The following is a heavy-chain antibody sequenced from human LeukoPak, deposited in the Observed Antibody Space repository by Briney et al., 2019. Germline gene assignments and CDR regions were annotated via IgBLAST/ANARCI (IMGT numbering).Heavy chain of an antibody. V-gene: IGHV3-7*03. D-gene: IGHD6-13*01. CDR2: INLDGSEK. J-gene: IGHJ4*02. CDR3: AREEQLVGEFDY. CDR1: GFAFSSQA. Sequence: TGGSLRLSCAASGFAFSSQAMSWVRQAPGKGLEWVANINLDGSEKYYVDSVKGRFTISRDNAKNSLFLQMNSLRVEDTAVYYCAREEQLVGEFDYWGQGSLVTVSS.